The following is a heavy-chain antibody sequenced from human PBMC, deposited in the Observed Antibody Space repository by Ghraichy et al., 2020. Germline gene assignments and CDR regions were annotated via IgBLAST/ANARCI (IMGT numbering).Heavy chain of an antibody. CDR1: GVTVSREY. CDR2: IYSGGNT. J-gene: IGHJ4*02. D-gene: IGHD3-16*02. Sequence: LSLTCAASGVTVSREYMSWVRQAPGKGLEWVSVIYSGGNTYYADSVKGRFTISRDNSKNTVYLQMNSLRAEDTAIYFCARDVPDHYSYVWGTYRYTGAFDHRRKGNLGTVAS. V-gene: IGHV3-66*01. CDR3: ARDVPDHYSYVWGTYRYTGAFDH.